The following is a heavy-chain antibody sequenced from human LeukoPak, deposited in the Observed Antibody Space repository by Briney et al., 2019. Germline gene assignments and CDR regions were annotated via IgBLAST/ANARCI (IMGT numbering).Heavy chain of an antibody. J-gene: IGHJ6*03. CDR3: ARSARHCNNGVCFTDYYIDL. V-gene: IGHV1-2*06. D-gene: IGHD2-8*01. Sequence: ASVKVSCKTSGCTFTDSYIHWVRQAPGQGLEWMGRINPNSGDPDYPQKFQGRVTMTRDTSIRTAYMEMSSLTSDDTAVYYCARSARHCNNGVCFTDYYIDLWGKGTTVIVSS. CDR1: GCTFTDSY. CDR2: INPNSGDP.